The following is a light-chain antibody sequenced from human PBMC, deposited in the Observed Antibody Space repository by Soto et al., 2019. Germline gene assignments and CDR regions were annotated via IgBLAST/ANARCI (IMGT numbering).Light chain of an antibody. CDR1: QGISSA. CDR3: QQFNSYPGFT. CDR2: DAS. J-gene: IGKJ3*01. Sequence: AIQLTQSPSSLSASVGDRVTITCRASQGISSALAWYQQKPGKAPKLLIYDASSLESGVPSMFSGSGSGTDFTLTISSLQPEDFATYYCQQFNSYPGFTFSPGTKVDIK. V-gene: IGKV1-13*02.